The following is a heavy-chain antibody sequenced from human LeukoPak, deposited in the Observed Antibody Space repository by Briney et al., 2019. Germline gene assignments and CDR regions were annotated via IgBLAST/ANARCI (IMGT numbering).Heavy chain of an antibody. CDR3: ARDPSDWFDP. Sequence: SQTLSLTCAISGDSVSSNSAAWHWIRQSPSRGLEWLGRTYYRSKWYNNYATSVKSRITINADTSKNQFSLQLNSVTPEDRAVYYCARDPSDWFDPWGQGTLVIVSS. V-gene: IGHV6-1*01. CDR2: TYYRSKWYN. J-gene: IGHJ5*02. CDR1: GDSVSSNSAA.